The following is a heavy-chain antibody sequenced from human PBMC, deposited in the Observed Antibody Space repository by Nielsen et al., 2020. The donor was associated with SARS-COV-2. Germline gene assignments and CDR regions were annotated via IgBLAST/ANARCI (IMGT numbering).Heavy chain of an antibody. CDR3: AKGNYYYGMDV. Sequence: GESLKISCAASGFTFSDYYMSWVRQTPGKGLEWVAVISYDARNVDYADSVKGRFTISRDNSKNTLYLQMNSLRAEDTAVYYCAKGNYYYGMDVWGQGTTVTVSS. CDR1: GFTFSDYY. J-gene: IGHJ6*02. CDR2: ISYDARNV. V-gene: IGHV3-30*18.